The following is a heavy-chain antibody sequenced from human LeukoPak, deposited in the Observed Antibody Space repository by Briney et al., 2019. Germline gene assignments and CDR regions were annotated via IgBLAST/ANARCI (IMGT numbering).Heavy chain of an antibody. J-gene: IGHJ4*02. CDR1: GGSISNYH. Sequence: SETLSLTCTVSGGSISNYHWSWVRQPAGKGLEWIGQIHTSGSTNYNPPLKSRVTVSIDTPENQLSLTIRSVTAADTAIYYCARRHISSGWSFDYWGQGTLVTVSS. CDR3: ARRHISSGWSFDY. CDR2: IHTSGST. V-gene: IGHV4-4*07. D-gene: IGHD6-19*01.